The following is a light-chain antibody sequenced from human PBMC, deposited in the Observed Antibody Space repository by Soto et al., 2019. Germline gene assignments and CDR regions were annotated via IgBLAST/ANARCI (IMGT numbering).Light chain of an antibody. J-gene: IGLJ1*01. CDR1: SSNIGGNS. V-gene: IGLV1-51*01. Sequence: QSVLTQPPSVSAAPGQKVTISCSVSSSNIGGNSVSWYQQLPGTAPKLLIYDDDKRPSGITDRFSGSKSGTSATLGITGLQTGDEADYYCGSWDSSLSAYVFGTGTKVTVL. CDR2: DDD. CDR3: GSWDSSLSAYV.